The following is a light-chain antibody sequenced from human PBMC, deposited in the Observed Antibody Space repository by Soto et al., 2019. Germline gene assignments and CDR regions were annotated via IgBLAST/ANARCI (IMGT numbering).Light chain of an antibody. Sequence: QSVLTQPPSASGTPGQRVTISCSGRSSNIGRNTANWYQQLPGTAPKVLIYRNNQLPSGVPDRISGAKSGTSASLAISGLQSEDEADYYCAAWDDSRNVVVFGGGTKLTVL. V-gene: IGLV1-44*01. CDR2: RNN. CDR1: SSNIGRNT. J-gene: IGLJ2*01. CDR3: AAWDDSRNVVV.